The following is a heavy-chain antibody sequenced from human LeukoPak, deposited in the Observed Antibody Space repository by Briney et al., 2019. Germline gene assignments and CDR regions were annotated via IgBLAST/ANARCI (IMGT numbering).Heavy chain of an antibody. J-gene: IGHJ4*02. CDR1: GYSISSDHY. D-gene: IGHD2-15*01. V-gene: IGHV4-38-2*02. CDR2: MYYDGRT. CDR3: ARDFRVCSSGSCYSGPFDY. Sequence: SETLSLTCTVSGYSISSDHYWGWIRQPPGKGLEWVGSMYYDGRTYYNPSLKSRVTMSVDTSKNQFSPKLSSLTAADTAVYYCARDFRVCSSGSCYSGPFDYWGQGTLVTVSS.